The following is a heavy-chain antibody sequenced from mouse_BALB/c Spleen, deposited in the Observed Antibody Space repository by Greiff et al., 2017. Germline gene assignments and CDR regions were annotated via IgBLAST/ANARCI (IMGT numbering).Heavy chain of an antibody. D-gene: IGHD1-1*01. CDR1: GFTFSSYY. V-gene: IGHV5-6-2*01. CDR3: AREGYYGSEGYFDY. CDR2: INSNGGST. Sequence: EVNVVESGGGLVKLGGSLKLSCAASGFTFSSYYMSWVRQTPEKRLELVAAINSNGGSTYYPDTVKGRFTISRDNAKNTLYLQMSSLKSEDTALYYCAREGYYGSEGYFDYWGQGTTLTVSS. J-gene: IGHJ2*01.